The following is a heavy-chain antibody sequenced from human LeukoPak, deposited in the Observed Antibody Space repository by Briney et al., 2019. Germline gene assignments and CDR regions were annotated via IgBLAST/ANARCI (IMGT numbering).Heavy chain of an antibody. CDR1: GFTFSSYS. CDR3: ARDTSGTPYSSSPCFDC. D-gene: IGHD6-13*01. V-gene: IGHV3-21*01. J-gene: IGHJ4*02. Sequence: PGGSLRLSCAASGFTFSSYSMNWVRQAPGKGLEWVSSISSSSSYIYYADSVKGRFTISRDNAKNSLYLQMNSLRAEDTAVYYCARDTSGTPYSSSPCFDCWGQGTLVTVSS. CDR2: ISSSSSYI.